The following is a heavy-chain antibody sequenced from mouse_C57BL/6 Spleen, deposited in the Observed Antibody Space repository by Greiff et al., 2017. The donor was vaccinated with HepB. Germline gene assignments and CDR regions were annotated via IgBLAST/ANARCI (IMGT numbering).Heavy chain of an antibody. J-gene: IGHJ1*03. V-gene: IGHV1-50*01. CDR1: GYTFTSYW. CDR2: IAPSDSYT. D-gene: IGHD1-1*01. CDR3: ARPCYYDGSSMGPYLDV. Sequence: QVQLQQPGAELVKPGASVKLSCKASGYTFTSYWMQWVKQRPGQGLEWTGEIAPSDSYTNYHQKFKVKDTLTVDTSSSTAYMQPSSLTSEDSAVYYCARPCYYDGSSMGPYLDVWSTGATVTVAS.